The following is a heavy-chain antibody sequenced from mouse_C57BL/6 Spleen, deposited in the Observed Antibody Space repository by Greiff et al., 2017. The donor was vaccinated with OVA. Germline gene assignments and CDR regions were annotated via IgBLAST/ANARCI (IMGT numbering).Heavy chain of an antibody. V-gene: IGHV1-61*01. J-gene: IGHJ3*01. CDR3: ARKDYGSFAY. Sequence: VQLQQPGAELVRPGSSVKLSCKASGYTFTSYWMDWVKQRPGQGLEWIGNIYPSDSETHYNQKFKDKATLTVDKSSSTAYMQLSSLTSEDSAVYYCARKDYGSFAYWGQGTLVTVSA. D-gene: IGHD1-1*01. CDR2: IYPSDSET. CDR1: GYTFTSYW.